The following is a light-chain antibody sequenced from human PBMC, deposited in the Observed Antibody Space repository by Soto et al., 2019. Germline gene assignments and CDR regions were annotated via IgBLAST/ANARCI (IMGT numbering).Light chain of an antibody. J-gene: IGKJ1*01. CDR2: AAS. CDR3: QQLHSYPRT. V-gene: IGKV1-9*01. Sequence: IKLTHSPSSLTTPVXATVTITCRASQGITSYLAWYQQRPGKAPKLLIYAASTLQSGVPSRFSGSGSGTDFTLTISSLQPEDFATYCCQQLHSYPRTFGQGTKVDIK. CDR1: QGITSY.